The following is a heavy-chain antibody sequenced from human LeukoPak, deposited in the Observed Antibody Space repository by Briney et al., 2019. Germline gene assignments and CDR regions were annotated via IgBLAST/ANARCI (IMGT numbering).Heavy chain of an antibody. V-gene: IGHV4-4*02. CDR3: ARGVDTALGVTFDY. Sequence: PSETLSLTCAVSGGSISSSNWWSWVRQPPGKGLEWIGEIYHSGSTNYNPSLKGRVTISVDKSKNQFSLKLSSVTAADTAVYYCARGVDTALGVTFDYWGQGTLVTVSS. J-gene: IGHJ4*02. CDR2: IYHSGST. CDR1: GGSISSSNW. D-gene: IGHD5-18*01.